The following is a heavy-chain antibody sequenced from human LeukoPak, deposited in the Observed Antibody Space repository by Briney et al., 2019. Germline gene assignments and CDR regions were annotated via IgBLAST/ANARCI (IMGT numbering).Heavy chain of an antibody. CDR2: IYSGGST. CDR3: ARVEGATLRAYFQH. D-gene: IGHD1-26*01. Sequence: GGSLRLSCAASGFTVSSNYMSWVRQAPGKGLEWVSVIYSGGSTYYADSVKGRFTISRDNSKNTLYLQMNSLRAEDTAVYYCARVEGATLRAYFQHWGQGTLVTVSS. J-gene: IGHJ1*01. V-gene: IGHV3-53*01. CDR1: GFTVSSNY.